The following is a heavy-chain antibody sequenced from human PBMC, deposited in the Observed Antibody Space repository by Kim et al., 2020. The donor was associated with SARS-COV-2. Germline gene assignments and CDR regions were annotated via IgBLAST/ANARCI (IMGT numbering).Heavy chain of an antibody. CDR3: AKVGRSGSGTYWSHPGPSNYRYFAMDV. D-gene: IGHD3-10*01. J-gene: IGHJ6*02. V-gene: IGHV4-34*01. CDR2: INYNAVT. CDR1: GGSYSGHS. Sequence: SETLSLTCAISGGSYSGHSWSWIRQTPEKGLEWLGKINYNAVTTYNPSLGSRVTISRDTSANQISLRLSYVTAADTAMYYCAKVGRSGSGTYWSHPGPSNYRYFAMDVWGQGTTVIVSS.